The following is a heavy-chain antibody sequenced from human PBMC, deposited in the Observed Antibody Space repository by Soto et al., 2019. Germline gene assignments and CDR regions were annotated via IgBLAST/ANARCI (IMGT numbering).Heavy chain of an antibody. J-gene: IGHJ4*02. V-gene: IGHV3-15*01. Sequence: EAQLVESGGGLVKPGGSLRLSCTASGFSFNDAWMSWVRQAPGKGLEWVGLIKSKSDGGTTDYTAPVKGRFTISRDDSKTTLYLQMNSLKTEDTAVYYCTTGSACRGCWGQGTLVTVSS. CDR1: GFSFNDAW. D-gene: IGHD6-19*01. CDR3: TTGSACRGC. CDR2: IKSKSDGGTT.